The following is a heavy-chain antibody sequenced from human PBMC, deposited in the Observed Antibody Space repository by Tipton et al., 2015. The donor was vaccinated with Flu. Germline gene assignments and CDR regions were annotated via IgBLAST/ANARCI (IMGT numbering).Heavy chain of an antibody. CDR1: GGSISSGSYY. Sequence: TLSPTCTVSGGSISSGSYYWSWIRQPAGKGLEWIGRIYTSGSTNYNPSLKSRVTISVDTSKNQFSLKLSSVTAADTAVYYCARVRSYYDSSGYYYAFDYWGQGTLVTVSS. J-gene: IGHJ4*02. V-gene: IGHV4-61*02. CDR2: IYTSGST. D-gene: IGHD3-22*01. CDR3: ARVRSYYDSSGYYYAFDY.